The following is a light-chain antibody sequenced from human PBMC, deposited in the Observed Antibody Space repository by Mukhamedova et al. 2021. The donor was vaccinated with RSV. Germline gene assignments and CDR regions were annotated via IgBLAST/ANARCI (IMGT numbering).Light chain of an antibody. CDR3: QQYNYWPS. V-gene: IGKV3-15*01. J-gene: IGKJ4*01. Sequence: KPGQAPRLLIYGASTRATGVTARFSGSGSGTDFTLTISSLQSEDFAVYYCQQYNYWPSFGGGTKVEIK. CDR2: GAS.